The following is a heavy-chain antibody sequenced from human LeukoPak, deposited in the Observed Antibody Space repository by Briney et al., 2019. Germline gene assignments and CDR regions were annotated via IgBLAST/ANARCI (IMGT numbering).Heavy chain of an antibody. CDR1: GYTFASYY. CDR3: ARVVSCSGGTCYSSFDS. CDR2: INPSRGGT. V-gene: IGHV1-46*01. D-gene: IGHD2-15*01. Sequence: ASVKVSCKASGYTFASYYMHWVRQAPGQGLEWIGIINPSRGGTNFAQKFQGRVTMTRDTSTSTVYMELSSLRSEDTAMYYCARVVSCSGGTCYSSFDSWGQGTQVTVSS. J-gene: IGHJ4*02.